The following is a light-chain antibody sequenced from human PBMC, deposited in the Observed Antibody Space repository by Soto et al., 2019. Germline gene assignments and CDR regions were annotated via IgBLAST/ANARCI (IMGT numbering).Light chain of an antibody. Sequence: DIQMTQSPSTLSASVGDRVTITCRASQSISIWLAWHQQKPGKAPKLLIYDASTLQSGVPSRFSGSGSGTDFTLTISSLQPEDFAVYYCQEYIQWPPGMFGPGTKVDIK. CDR3: QEYIQWPPGM. V-gene: IGKV1-5*01. J-gene: IGKJ1*01. CDR1: QSISIW. CDR2: DAS.